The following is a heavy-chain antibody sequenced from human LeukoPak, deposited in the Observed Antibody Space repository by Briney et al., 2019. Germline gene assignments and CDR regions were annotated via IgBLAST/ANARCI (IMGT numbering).Heavy chain of an antibody. CDR1: GFTFSSYS. V-gene: IGHV3-21*01. Sequence: GGSLRLSCAASGFTFSSYSMNWVRQAPGKGLEWVSSISSSSSYIYYADSVKGRFTISRDNAKNSLYLRMNSLRAEDTAVYYCARRGYDSSGYYYAFDYWGQGTLVTVSS. CDR3: ARRGYDSSGYYYAFDY. D-gene: IGHD3-22*01. J-gene: IGHJ4*02. CDR2: ISSSSSYI.